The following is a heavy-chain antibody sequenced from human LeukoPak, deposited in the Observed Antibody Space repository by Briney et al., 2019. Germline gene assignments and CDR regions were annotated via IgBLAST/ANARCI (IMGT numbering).Heavy chain of an antibody. CDR3: ARDLLTGNTGDY. CDR2: ISGYNGNT. J-gene: IGHJ4*02. Sequence: GASVKVSCKASGYTFTSYGFNWVRHAPGQGLEWLGWISGYNGNTEYAQKVQGRVSMTTATSTNTAYMELRSLGSDDTAVYYCARDLLTGNTGDYWGQGTLVTVSS. V-gene: IGHV1-18*01. D-gene: IGHD1-7*01. CDR1: GYTFTSYG.